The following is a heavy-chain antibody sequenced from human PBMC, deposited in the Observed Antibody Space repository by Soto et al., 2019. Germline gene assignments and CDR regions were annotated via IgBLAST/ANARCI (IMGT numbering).Heavy chain of an antibody. D-gene: IGHD3-22*01. Sequence: QVQLQESGPGLVKPSQTLSLTCTVSGGSISSGGYYCTWIRQHPGKGLEWIGYIYYSGSTYYIPSLNSRVTISIDTSKNQFSLKLSSVTPADTAVYYCARRGRGFYPYYLDYWGQGTLVTVSS. CDR2: IYYSGST. V-gene: IGHV4-31*03. CDR1: GGSISSGGYY. J-gene: IGHJ4*02. CDR3: ARRGRGFYPYYLDY.